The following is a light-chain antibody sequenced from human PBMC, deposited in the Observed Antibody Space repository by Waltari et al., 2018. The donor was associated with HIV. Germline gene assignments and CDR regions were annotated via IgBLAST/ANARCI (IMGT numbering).Light chain of an antibody. CDR2: QDS. J-gene: IGLJ2*01. Sequence: SYELTQPPSVSVSPGQTASIPCSGDQLGDKYACWYQQKPGQSPMLVIYQDSKRTSGIPERFSGSNSGNTATLTISGTQAMDEADYYCQAWDSSTLVVFGGGTKLTVL. CDR1: QLGDKY. V-gene: IGLV3-1*01. CDR3: QAWDSSTLVV.